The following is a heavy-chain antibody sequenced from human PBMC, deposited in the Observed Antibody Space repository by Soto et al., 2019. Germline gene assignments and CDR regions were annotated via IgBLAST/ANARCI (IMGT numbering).Heavy chain of an antibody. Sequence: ASGPTLVNPTQTLTLTCTFSGFSLSTSGVDVGWIRQPPGKALEWLAVIYWNDDKRYSPSLKSRLTITKDTSKNQVVLTMTNMDPVDTATYYCAHRRQVWELGGGYFDYWGQGTPVTVSS. V-gene: IGHV2-5*01. CDR1: GFSLSTSGVD. CDR3: AHRRQVWELGGGYFDY. D-gene: IGHD1-26*01. J-gene: IGHJ4*02. CDR2: IYWNDDK.